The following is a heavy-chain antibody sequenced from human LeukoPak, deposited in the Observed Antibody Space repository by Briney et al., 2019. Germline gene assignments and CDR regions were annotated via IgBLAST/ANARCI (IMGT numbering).Heavy chain of an antibody. CDR3: AREEINRGNWD. V-gene: IGHV1-18*01. CDR2: ISAYNGNT. Sequence: GASVKVSCKASGYTFTSYGISWVRQAPGQGLEWMGWISAYNGNTNYAQKLQGRVTMTTDTSTSTACMELRSLRSDDTAVYYCAREEINRGNWDWGQGTLVTVSS. CDR1: GYTFTSYG. D-gene: IGHD7-27*01. J-gene: IGHJ4*02.